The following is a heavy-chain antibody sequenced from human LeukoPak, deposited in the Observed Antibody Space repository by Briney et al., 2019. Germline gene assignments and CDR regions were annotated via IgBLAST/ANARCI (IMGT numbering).Heavy chain of an antibody. CDR3: ARRYTYDSSGYFTAFDY. Sequence: GESLKISCKGSGYSFTNYWISWVRQMPGKGLEWMGCIYPCDSDTRYSPSFQRQVTMSAAKSLTTAYLPWSSLQASATAMYYCARRYTYDSSGYFTAFDYWGQGTLVTVSS. J-gene: IGHJ4*02. V-gene: IGHV5-51*01. CDR2: IYPCDSDT. D-gene: IGHD3-22*01. CDR1: GYSFTNYW.